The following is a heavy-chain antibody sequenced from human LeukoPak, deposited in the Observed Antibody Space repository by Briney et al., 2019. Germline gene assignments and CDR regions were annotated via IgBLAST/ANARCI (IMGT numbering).Heavy chain of an antibody. J-gene: IGHJ3*01. CDR1: GYTFTNYY. Sequence: GASVRVSCRASGYTFTNYYIHWVRQAPGQGLEWMGIINPSSGSTDSAQKFQGRLTMTRDTSTSTSTVYMELSSLRSDDTAVYYCARLFAYGSGSYYLRDDAFDVWGQGTMVTVSS. D-gene: IGHD3-10*01. CDR3: ARLFAYGSGSYYLRDDAFDV. CDR2: INPSSGST. V-gene: IGHV1-46*01.